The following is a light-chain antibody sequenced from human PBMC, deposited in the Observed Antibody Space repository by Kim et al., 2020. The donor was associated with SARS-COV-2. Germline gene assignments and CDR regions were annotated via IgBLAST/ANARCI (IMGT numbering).Light chain of an antibody. J-gene: IGLJ2*01. V-gene: IGLV2-14*03. CDR3: SSFARGGTLL. CDR1: SSGVGNDEY. Sequence: GPSVSISSTGNSSGVGNDEYVSWYQLDPCNVPHFIIFVVSGRASVVSKRFSASKSGNAASLTISGIQAEDDDDYSCSSFARGGTLLFGGGTQLSV. CDR2: VVS.